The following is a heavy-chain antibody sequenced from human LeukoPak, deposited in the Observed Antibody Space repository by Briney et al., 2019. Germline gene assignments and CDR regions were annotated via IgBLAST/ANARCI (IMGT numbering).Heavy chain of an antibody. CDR3: ARDAVTDNDYGDY. V-gene: IGHV3-21*01. CDR2: ISSSSSYI. D-gene: IGHD2-21*02. Sequence: GGSLRLSCAASGFTFSNYNMNWVRQAPGKGLAWVSYISSSSSYIFYADSVKGRFTISRDNAKNSLYLQMNSLRAEDTAVYYCARDAVTDNDYGDYWGQGTLVTVSS. CDR1: GFTFSNYN. J-gene: IGHJ4*02.